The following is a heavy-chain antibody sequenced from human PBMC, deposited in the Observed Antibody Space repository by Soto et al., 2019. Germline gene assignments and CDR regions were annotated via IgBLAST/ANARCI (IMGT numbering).Heavy chain of an antibody. Sequence: GGSLRLSCAASGFTFSSYAMHWVRQAPGKGLEWVAVISYDGSNKYYADSGKGRFTISRDNSKNTLYLQMNSLRAEDTAVYYCARPKAGYCSGGSCYSAFRYGMDVWGQGTTVTVSS. CDR3: ARPKAGYCSGGSCYSAFRYGMDV. V-gene: IGHV3-30-3*01. CDR2: ISYDGSNK. CDR1: GFTFSSYA. J-gene: IGHJ6*02. D-gene: IGHD2-15*01.